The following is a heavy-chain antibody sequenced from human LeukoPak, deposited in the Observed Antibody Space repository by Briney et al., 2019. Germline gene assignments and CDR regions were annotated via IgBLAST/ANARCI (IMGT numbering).Heavy chain of an antibody. Sequence: SETLSLTCTVSGGSISSGDYYWSWIRQPPGKGLEWIGYIYYSGSTYHNPSLKSRVTISVDRSKNQFSLKLSSVTAADTAVYYCARKSGTRGPFDYWGQGTLVTVSS. CDR2: IYYSGST. CDR1: GGSISSGDYY. V-gene: IGHV4-30-4*01. CDR3: ARKSGTRGPFDY. D-gene: IGHD1-26*01. J-gene: IGHJ4*02.